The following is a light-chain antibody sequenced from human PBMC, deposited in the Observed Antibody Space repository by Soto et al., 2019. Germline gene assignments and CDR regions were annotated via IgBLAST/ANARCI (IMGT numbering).Light chain of an antibody. CDR3: CSYIGRFF. CDR2: DVT. V-gene: IGLV2-11*01. CDR1: SSDVGVSRS. J-gene: IGLJ1*01. Sequence: QAVLTQPRSVSGSPGQSVTISCTGTSSDVGVSRSVSWYQQHPGKAPKLIISDVTKRPSGVPYRFSGSKSGNTASLTISGLQAADEADYYCCSYIGRFFFGTGTKLTVL.